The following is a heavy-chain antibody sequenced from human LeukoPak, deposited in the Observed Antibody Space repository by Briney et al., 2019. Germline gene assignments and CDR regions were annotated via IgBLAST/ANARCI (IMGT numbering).Heavy chain of an antibody. CDR3: ARGGGPTEPFDY. J-gene: IGHJ4*02. Sequence: SETLSLTCTVSGGSISSYYWSWIRQPPGKGLEWLGYIYYSGSTNYNPSLKSRVTISVDTSKNQFSLKLSSVTAADTAVYYCARGGGPTEPFDYWGQGTLVTVSS. D-gene: IGHD1-14*01. CDR1: GGSISSYY. CDR2: IYYSGST. V-gene: IGHV4-59*01.